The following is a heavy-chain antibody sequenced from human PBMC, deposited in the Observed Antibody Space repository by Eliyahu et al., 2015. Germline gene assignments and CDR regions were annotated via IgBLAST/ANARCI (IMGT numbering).Heavy chain of an antibody. CDR3: AQGSGSYYSPYQNWFDP. V-gene: IGHV2-5*02. Sequence: QITLKESGPTLVKPTQTLTLTCTFSGFSLSTSGVGVGWIRQPPGKALEWLALIYWDDDKRYSPSLKSRLTITKDTSKNQVVLTMTNMDPVDTATYYCAQGSGSYYSPYQNWFDPWGQGTLVTVSS. CDR2: IYWDDDK. J-gene: IGHJ5*02. D-gene: IGHD3-10*01. CDR1: GFSLSTSGVG.